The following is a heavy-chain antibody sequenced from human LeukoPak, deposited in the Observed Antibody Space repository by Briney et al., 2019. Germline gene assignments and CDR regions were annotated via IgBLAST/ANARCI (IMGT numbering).Heavy chain of an antibody. J-gene: IGHJ1*01. D-gene: IGHD2-2*01. CDR2: ISGGGAGT. CDR1: GFTFSSYA. Sequence: GGSLRLSCAASGFTFSSYAMSWVRQTPGKGLEWVSTISGGGAGTYYADSVKGRFTISRDNSKNTLSLQVNSLRAEDTALYYCAKAYCSGTSCYAGIFQHWGQGTLVTVSS. V-gene: IGHV3-23*01. CDR3: AKAYCSGTSCYAGIFQH.